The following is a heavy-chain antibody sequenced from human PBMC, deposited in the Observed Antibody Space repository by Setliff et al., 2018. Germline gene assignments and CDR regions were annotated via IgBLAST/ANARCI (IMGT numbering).Heavy chain of an antibody. Sequence: GGSLRLSCAASGFTVSSNYMSWVRQAPGKGLEWVSVIYSGSYIYYADSVKGRFTISRDNSKNTLYLQMNSLRAEDTAVYYCARDPAIIAAAGLNWFDPWGQGTLVTVSS. J-gene: IGHJ5*02. V-gene: IGHV3-53*05. CDR3: ARDPAIIAAAGLNWFDP. CDR1: GFTVSSNY. CDR2: IYSGSYI. D-gene: IGHD6-13*01.